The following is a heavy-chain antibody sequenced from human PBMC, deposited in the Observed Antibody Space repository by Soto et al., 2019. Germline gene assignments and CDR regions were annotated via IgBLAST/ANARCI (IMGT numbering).Heavy chain of an antibody. CDR3: ARAPIIAVAGLGYLDY. CDR2: IYYSGST. J-gene: IGHJ4*02. Sequence: PLETLSLTCTVSGGSISSGDYYWSWIRQPPGKGLEWIGYIYYSGSTYYNPSLKSRVTISVDTSKNQFSLKLSSVTAADTAVYYCARAPIIAVAGLGYLDYWGQGTLVTVS. V-gene: IGHV4-30-4*01. CDR1: GGSISSGDYY. D-gene: IGHD6-19*01.